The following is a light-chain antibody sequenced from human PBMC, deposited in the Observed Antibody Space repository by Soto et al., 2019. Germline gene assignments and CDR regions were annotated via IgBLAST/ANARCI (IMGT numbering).Light chain of an antibody. CDR1: QSISTY. Sequence: DIQMTQSPSSLSASLGGRVTITCRAGQSISTYLNWYQQKSGKPPKLLISAASSLQSGVPSRFSGSGSDTEFTLTISSLQPEDFATYYCQQYNDSFPYTFGQGTRLEI. CDR3: QQYNDSFPYT. V-gene: IGKV1-39*01. CDR2: AAS. J-gene: IGKJ5*01.